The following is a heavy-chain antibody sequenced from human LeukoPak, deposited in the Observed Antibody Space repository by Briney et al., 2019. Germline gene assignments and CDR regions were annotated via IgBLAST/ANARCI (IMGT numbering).Heavy chain of an antibody. CDR2: MHYTGST. V-gene: IGHV4-39*07. CDR1: GASISSASYY. J-gene: IGHJ5*02. CDR3: ARDPRQGGDFWSATNWFDP. Sequence: PSETLSLTCTVSGASISSASYYWAWIRQPPGKGLEWIASMHYTGSTHFNPSLKSRVTISVDTSKNQLSLNLNSVTAADTAVYYCARDPRQGGDFWSATNWFDPWGQGTLVTVSS. D-gene: IGHD3-3*01.